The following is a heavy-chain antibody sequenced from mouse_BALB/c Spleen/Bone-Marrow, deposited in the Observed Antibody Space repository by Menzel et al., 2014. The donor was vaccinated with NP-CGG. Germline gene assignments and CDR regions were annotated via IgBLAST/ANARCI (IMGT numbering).Heavy chain of an antibody. CDR1: GISITTGNYR. V-gene: IGHV3-5*02. Sequence: VQLKESGPGLVKPSQTVSLTCTVTGISITTGNYRWSWIRQFPGNKLEWIGYIYYSGTITYNPSLTSRTTITRDTSKNQFFLEMNSLTAEDTATYYCARPYYRYDYAMDYWGQGTSVTVSS. D-gene: IGHD2-14*01. J-gene: IGHJ4*01. CDR2: IYYSGTI. CDR3: ARPYYRYDYAMDY.